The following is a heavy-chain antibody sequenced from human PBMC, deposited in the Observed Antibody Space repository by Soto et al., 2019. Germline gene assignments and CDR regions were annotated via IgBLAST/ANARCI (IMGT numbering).Heavy chain of an antibody. D-gene: IGHD3-22*01. Sequence: LGESLKISCKGSGYSFTSYWISWVRQMPGKGLEWMGRIDPSDSYTNYSPSFQGHVTISADKSISTAYLQWSSLKASDTAMYYCARHQGYYYDSSGYPFDYWGQGTLVTVSS. CDR3: ARHQGYYYDSSGYPFDY. CDR2: IDPSDSYT. V-gene: IGHV5-10-1*01. CDR1: GYSFTSYW. J-gene: IGHJ4*02.